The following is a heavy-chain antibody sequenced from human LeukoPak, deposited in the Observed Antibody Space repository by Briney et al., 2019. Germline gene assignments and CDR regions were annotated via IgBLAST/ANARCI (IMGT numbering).Heavy chain of an antibody. J-gene: IGHJ4*02. CDR1: GFTFSNYW. D-gene: IGHD3-22*01. V-gene: IGHV3-74*01. Sequence: GGSLRLSCAASGFTFSNYWMHWARQAPGKGLVWVSRINTDGTTTTYADSVKGRFTISRDNAKNSLYLQMNSLRAEDTAVYYCARGTMIVVVMYFDYWGQGTLVTVSS. CDR3: ARGTMIVVVMYFDY. CDR2: INTDGTTT.